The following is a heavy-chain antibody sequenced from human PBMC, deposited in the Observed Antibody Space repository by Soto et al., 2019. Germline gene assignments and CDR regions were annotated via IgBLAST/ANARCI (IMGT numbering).Heavy chain of an antibody. CDR2: ISYDGSNK. D-gene: IGHD6-13*01. J-gene: IGHJ6*02. Sequence: VQLVESGGGLVQPGGSLRLSCAASGFTFSSYGMHWVRQAPGKGLEWVAVISYDGSNKYYADSVKGRFTISRDNSKNTLYLQMNSLRAEDTAVYYCAKSGSSWYSYYYYGMDVWGQGTTVTVSS. V-gene: IGHV3-30*18. CDR3: AKSGSSWYSYYYYGMDV. CDR1: GFTFSSYG.